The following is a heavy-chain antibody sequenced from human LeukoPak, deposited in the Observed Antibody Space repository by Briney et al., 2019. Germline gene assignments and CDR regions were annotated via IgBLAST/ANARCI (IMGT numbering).Heavy chain of an antibody. CDR3: SRRVPFEGIDV. Sequence: PGGSLRLSCAASGFGLSSFEVNWVRQTPGKGLEWVSFVTGDKLYFADSVMGRFTVSRDNAKNSLYLQMNSLRDEDTGIYYCSRRVPFEGIDVWGQGTTVTVSS. V-gene: IGHV3-48*03. CDR1: GFGLSSFE. CDR2: VTGDKL. J-gene: IGHJ6*02. D-gene: IGHD2/OR15-2a*01.